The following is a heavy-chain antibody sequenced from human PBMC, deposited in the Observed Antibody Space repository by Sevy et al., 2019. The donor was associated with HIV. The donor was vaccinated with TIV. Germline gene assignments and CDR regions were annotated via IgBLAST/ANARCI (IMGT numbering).Heavy chain of an antibody. V-gene: IGHV4-61*01. Sequence: SETLSLTCAVSGASVSYGNYYWTWIRQPPGKGLEWIGYISYIGSTNYNPSLKSRVTISIDTAKNQLSLRLNSVTATDTAVYYCVRDRIAAAGGYFDYWGQGALVTVSS. CDR1: GASVSYGNYY. J-gene: IGHJ4*02. CDR3: VRDRIAAAGGYFDY. CDR2: ISYIGST. D-gene: IGHD6-13*01.